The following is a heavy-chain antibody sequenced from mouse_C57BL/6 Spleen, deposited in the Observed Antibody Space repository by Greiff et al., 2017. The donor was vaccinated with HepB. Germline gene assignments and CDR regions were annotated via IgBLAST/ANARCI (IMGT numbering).Heavy chain of an antibody. D-gene: IGHD2-3*01. CDR2: IHPNSGST. J-gene: IGHJ2*01. V-gene: IGHV1-64*01. Sequence: VQLQQPGAELVKPGASVKLSCKASGYTFTSYWMHWVKQRPGQGLEWIGMIHPNSGSTNYNEKFKSKATLTVDKSSSTAYMQLSSLTSEDSAVYYCARSGGYSSFDYWGQGTTLTVSS. CDR1: GYTFTSYW. CDR3: ARSGGYSSFDY.